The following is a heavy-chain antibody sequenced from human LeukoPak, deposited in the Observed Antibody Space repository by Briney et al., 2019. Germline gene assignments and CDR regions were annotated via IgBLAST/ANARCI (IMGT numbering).Heavy chain of an antibody. CDR3: ARADYLSYLSYFDY. D-gene: IGHD4-11*01. Sequence: KAGGSLRLSCAASGFIFRNYGMHWVRQAPGKGLEWVAVIWYDGSKKYYGDSVKGRFTISRDNSKNTLYLQMNSLRAEDTAVYYCARADYLSYLSYFDYWGQGTLVTVSS. CDR2: IWYDGSKK. CDR1: GFIFRNYG. J-gene: IGHJ4*02. V-gene: IGHV3-33*08.